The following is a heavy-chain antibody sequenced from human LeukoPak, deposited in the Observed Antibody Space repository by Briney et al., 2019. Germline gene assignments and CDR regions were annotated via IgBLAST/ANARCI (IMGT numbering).Heavy chain of an antibody. Sequence: ASVKVSCKASGYTFTGYYMHWVRQAPGQGLEWMGWINPNSGGTNYAQKFQGRVTMTRDTSISTAYMELSRLRSDDTAVYYCARDLSRDYYGSEDYWGQGTLVTVSP. CDR3: ARDLSRDYYGSEDY. D-gene: IGHD3-10*01. J-gene: IGHJ4*02. V-gene: IGHV1-2*02. CDR1: GYTFTGYY. CDR2: INPNSGGT.